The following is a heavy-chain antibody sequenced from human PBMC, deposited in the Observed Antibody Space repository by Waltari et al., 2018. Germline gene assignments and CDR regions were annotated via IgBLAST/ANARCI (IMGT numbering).Heavy chain of an antibody. CDR1: GFTFSSYA. D-gene: IGHD3-10*01. V-gene: IGHV3-23*04. CDR3: AKTSGGDYYYYDYMDV. Sequence: EVQLVESGGGLVQPGGSLRLSCAASGFTFSSYAMSWVRQAPGKGLEWVSAISGSGGSKYYADSVKGRLTISRENSKNTLYLQMNSLRAEDTAVYYCAKTSGGDYYYYDYMDVWGKGTTVTVSS. J-gene: IGHJ6*03. CDR2: ISGSGGSK.